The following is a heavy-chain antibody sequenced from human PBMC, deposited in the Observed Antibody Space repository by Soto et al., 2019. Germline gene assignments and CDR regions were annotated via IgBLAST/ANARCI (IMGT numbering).Heavy chain of an antibody. J-gene: IGHJ6*02. V-gene: IGHV1-69*06. CDR3: ATGYCSGGSCYAPDDQLPPRYYYYYGMDV. CDR2: IIPIFGTA. Sequence: QVQLVQSGAEVKKPGSSVKVSCKASGGTFSSYAISWVRQAPGQGLEWMGGIIPIFGTANYAQKFQGRVTITADKSTSTAYMELSSLRSEDTAVYYCATGYCSGGSCYAPDDQLPPRYYYYYGMDVWGQGTTVTVSS. D-gene: IGHD2-15*01. CDR1: GGTFSSYA.